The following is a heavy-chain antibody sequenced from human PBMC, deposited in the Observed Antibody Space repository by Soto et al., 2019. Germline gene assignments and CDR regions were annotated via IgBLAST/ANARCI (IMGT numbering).Heavy chain of an antibody. CDR2: IWYDGSNK. J-gene: IGHJ6*02. Sequence: GSLGTSCAVSGFTFCSYGMHWVRQAPGKGLECVAVIWYDGSNKYYADSMKGPFGVSRDNSKDALYLQMNSLRAEDTAVYYCARDPFFVSSGPPRCMVVWCQRTTGTVS. CDR3: ARDPFFVSSGPPRCMVV. V-gene: IGHV3-33*01. CDR1: GFTFCSYG. D-gene: IGHD3-22*01.